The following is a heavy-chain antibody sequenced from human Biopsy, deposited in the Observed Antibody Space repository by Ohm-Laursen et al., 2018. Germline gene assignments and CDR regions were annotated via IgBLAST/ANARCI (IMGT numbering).Heavy chain of an antibody. V-gene: IGHV1-69*04. CDR3: AIYGGTEPEGD. D-gene: IGHD3-16*01. CDR2: IIPMLDVA. Sequence: SVKVSCNASGGSFSTYAVSWVRQAPGQRLEWMGKIIPMLDVANYAQKFQGRVTITADKLTSTAYMELASLRSEDTAVYYCAIYGGTEPEGDWGQGTLVTVSS. CDR1: GGSFSTYA. J-gene: IGHJ4*02.